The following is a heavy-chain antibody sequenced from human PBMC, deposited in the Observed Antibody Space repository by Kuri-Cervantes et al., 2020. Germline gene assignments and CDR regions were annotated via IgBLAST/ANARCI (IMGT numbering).Heavy chain of an antibody. D-gene: IGHD2-2*01. CDR2: IKQDGSEK. V-gene: IGHV3-7*01. Sequence: GGSLRLSCAASGFTFSSYWMSWVRQAPGKGLEWVANIKQDGSEKYYVDSVKGRFTISRDDAKNSLSLQMNSLRAEDTAVYYCARDRGGYCSSTSCYGADWYFDLWGRGTLVTVSS. J-gene: IGHJ2*01. CDR3: ARDRGGYCSSTSCYGADWYFDL. CDR1: GFTFSSYW.